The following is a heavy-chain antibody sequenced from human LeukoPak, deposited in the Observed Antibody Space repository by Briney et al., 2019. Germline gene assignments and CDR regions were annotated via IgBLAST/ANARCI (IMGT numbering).Heavy chain of an antibody. V-gene: IGHV1-69*01. Sequence: EASVKVSCKASGGTFSSYAISWVRQAPGQGLEWMGGIIPIFGTANYAQKFQGRVTITADESTSTAYMELSSLRSEDTAVYYCASGHPEYFDYWGQGTLVTVSS. CDR3: ASGHPEYFDY. J-gene: IGHJ4*02. CDR1: GGTFSSYA. CDR2: IIPIFGTA.